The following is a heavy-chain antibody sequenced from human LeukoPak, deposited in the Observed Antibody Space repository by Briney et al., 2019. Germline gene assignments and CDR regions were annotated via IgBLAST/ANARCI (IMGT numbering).Heavy chain of an antibody. J-gene: IGHJ3*02. Sequence: SVKVSCKASGGTFSSYAISWVRQAPGQGLEWMGGIIPIFGTANYAQKFQGRVTITADESTSTAYMGLSSLRSEDTAVYYCARKSMVRGVIHAFDIWGQGTMVTVSS. CDR1: GGTFSSYA. V-gene: IGHV1-69*13. D-gene: IGHD3-10*01. CDR3: ARKSMVRGVIHAFDI. CDR2: IIPIFGTA.